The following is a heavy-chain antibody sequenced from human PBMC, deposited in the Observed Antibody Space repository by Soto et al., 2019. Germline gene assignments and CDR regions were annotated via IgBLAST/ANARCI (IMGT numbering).Heavy chain of an antibody. V-gene: IGHV1-18*01. J-gene: IGHJ4*02. CDR1: GYTFSSYG. Sequence: QVPLVQSGGEVKKSGAAVKVSCKASGYTFSSYGISWVRQAPGQGLEWMGWVNTYTGGANYAQKFQGRVSMTRDTTTSTVYMELRSLTSDDTAVCFCARGNYQTPFDYWGQGTLVTVSS. CDR2: VNTYTGGA. CDR3: ARGNYQTPFDY. D-gene: IGHD1-7*01.